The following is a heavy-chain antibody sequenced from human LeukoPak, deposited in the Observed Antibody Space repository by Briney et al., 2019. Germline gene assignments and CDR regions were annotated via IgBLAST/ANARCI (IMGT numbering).Heavy chain of an antibody. V-gene: IGHV3-7*01. CDR1: GFNFGTYW. CDR2: IKYDDTVK. Sequence: GGSLRLSCTAAGFNFGTYWMSWVRQSPENGLEFVANIKYDDTVKNYVDSVKGRFTISRDNPSNSVYLQMDSLRPEDTALYYCARDPDSSAFDYWGQGAQVTVSS. J-gene: IGHJ4*02. CDR3: ARDPDSSAFDY. D-gene: IGHD2-15*01.